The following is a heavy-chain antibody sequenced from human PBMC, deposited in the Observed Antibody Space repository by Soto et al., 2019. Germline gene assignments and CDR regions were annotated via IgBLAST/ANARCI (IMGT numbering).Heavy chain of an antibody. V-gene: IGHV4-59*01. J-gene: IGHJ4*02. CDR3: AREDTAMVIDY. CDR2: IYYTGIT. Sequence: SETLSLTCIFSGGSINNYYWSWIRQPPGKGLEWIGYIYYTGITNYNPSLKSRVTISVDTSKNQFSLKLSSVTAADTAVYYCAREDTAMVIDYWGQGTLVTVSS. D-gene: IGHD5-18*01. CDR1: GGSINNYY.